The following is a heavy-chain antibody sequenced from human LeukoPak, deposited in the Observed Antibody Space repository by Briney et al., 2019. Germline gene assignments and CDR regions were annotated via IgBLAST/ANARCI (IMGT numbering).Heavy chain of an antibody. CDR3: AREIFGVVIAGGPYYYYYMDV. Sequence: SETLSLTCAVSGYSISSSNWWGWIRQPPGKGLEWIGYIYYSGSIYYNPSLKSRVTISVDTSKNQFSLKLSSVTAADTAVYYCAREIFGVVIAGGPYYYYYMDVWGKGTTVTVSS. V-gene: IGHV4-28*03. D-gene: IGHD3-3*01. J-gene: IGHJ6*03. CDR1: GYSISSSNW. CDR2: IYYSGSI.